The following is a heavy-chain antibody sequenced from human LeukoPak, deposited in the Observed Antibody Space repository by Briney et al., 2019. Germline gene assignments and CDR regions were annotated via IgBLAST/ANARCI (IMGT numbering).Heavy chain of an antibody. CDR2: TYFRSKWYN. CDR3: TGVLGSIYYYGMDV. V-gene: IGHV6-1*01. Sequence: SQTLSLTCAISGDSVSSVNAAWNWIRQSPSRGPEWLGRTYFRSKWYNDYAVSVQGRITINPDTSKNQFSLQLNSMTPEDTAVYYCTGVLGSIYYYGMDVWGQGTEVTVSS. J-gene: IGHJ6*02. CDR1: GDSVSSVNAA. D-gene: IGHD3-10*01.